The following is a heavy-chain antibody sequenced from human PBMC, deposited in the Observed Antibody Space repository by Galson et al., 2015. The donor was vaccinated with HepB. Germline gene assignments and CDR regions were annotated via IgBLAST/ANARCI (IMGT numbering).Heavy chain of an antibody. V-gene: IGHV3-73*01. D-gene: IGHD2-15*01. Sequence: SLRLSCAASGFTFSGSAMHWVRQASGKGLEWVGLIRSKAKSYATAYAASVKGRFTISRDDSKNTAYLQMNSLKTEDTAVYFCTRRVVVAAMGMDGWGQGTTVTVSS. CDR2: IRSKAKSYAT. CDR1: GFTFSGSA. J-gene: IGHJ6*02. CDR3: TRRVVVAAMGMDG.